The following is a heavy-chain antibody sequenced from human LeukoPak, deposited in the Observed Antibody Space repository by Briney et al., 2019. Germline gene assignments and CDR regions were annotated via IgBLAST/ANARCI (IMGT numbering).Heavy chain of an antibody. V-gene: IGHV4-59*01. CDR1: GGSISSYY. Sequence: PSETLSLTCNVSGGSISSYYWSWIRQPPGKGLEWIGYILYSGSTNYNPSLKSRVTISVDTSKNQFSLELSSVTAADTAVYYCARSGTVTTFYYNYYMDVWGKGTTVTVSS. CDR2: ILYSGST. J-gene: IGHJ6*03. D-gene: IGHD4-17*01. CDR3: ARSGTVTTFYYNYYMDV.